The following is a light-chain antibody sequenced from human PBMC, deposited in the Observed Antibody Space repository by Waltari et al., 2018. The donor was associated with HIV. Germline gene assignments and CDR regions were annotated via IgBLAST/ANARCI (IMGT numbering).Light chain of an antibody. CDR3: AAWDDSLNGLV. Sequence: QSVLTQPPSASGTPGQRVTISCSGSSSNIGSNTVHWYQQLPGTAPKLLIYSNTQRPSGVPDRFSGSKSGTSASLAISGLQSEDEADYYCAAWDDSLNGLVFGGGTKLTVL. J-gene: IGLJ3*02. V-gene: IGLV1-44*01. CDR2: SNT. CDR1: SSNIGSNT.